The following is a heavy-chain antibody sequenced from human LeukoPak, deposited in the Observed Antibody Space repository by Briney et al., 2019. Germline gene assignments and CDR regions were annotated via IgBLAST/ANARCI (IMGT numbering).Heavy chain of an antibody. J-gene: IGHJ6*02. CDR3: VRGIQSWFNGMDV. CDR1: GFTLSSYW. V-gene: IGHV3-74*01. CDR2: INSDGSNT. Sequence: GGSLRLSCAASGFTLSSYWMHWVRQVPGKGLVWVSRINSDGSNTRYADSVKGRFTVSRDNAKNTLFLQMNSLRTEVTAVYYCVRGIQSWFNGMDVWGQGTTVTVSS. D-gene: IGHD3-10*01.